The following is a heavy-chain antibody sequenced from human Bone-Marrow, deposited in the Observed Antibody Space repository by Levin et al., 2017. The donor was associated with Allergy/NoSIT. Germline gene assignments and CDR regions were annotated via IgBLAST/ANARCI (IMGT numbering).Heavy chain of an antibody. Sequence: GESLKISCRVSGYSLNEVSMHWVRQAPGKGLEYMGGFDPGDGVPIYAENFQGRVTMTADTFTATAYMEVTSLTSEDTAVYYCATDPTGGLRGLDSWGQGTLVTVSS. J-gene: IGHJ4*02. V-gene: IGHV1-24*01. D-gene: IGHD3-16*01. CDR1: GYSLNEVS. CDR2: FDPGDGVP. CDR3: ATDPTGGLRGLDS.